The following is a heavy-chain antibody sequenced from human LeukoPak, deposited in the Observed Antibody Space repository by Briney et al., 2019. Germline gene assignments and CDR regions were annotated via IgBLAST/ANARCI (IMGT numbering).Heavy chain of an antibody. CDR2: INRDGSRT. D-gene: IGHD2-2*01. CDR3: VRDYVPAASDY. Sequence: GGSLRLSSAASGFTFSSYWMHWVRQAPGKGLVWISRINRDGSRTTYADSVKGRFTISRGNANNTLYLQMNNLRVEDTAVYYCVRDYVPAASDYWGQGTLVTVSS. J-gene: IGHJ4*02. V-gene: IGHV3-74*01. CDR1: GFTFSSYW.